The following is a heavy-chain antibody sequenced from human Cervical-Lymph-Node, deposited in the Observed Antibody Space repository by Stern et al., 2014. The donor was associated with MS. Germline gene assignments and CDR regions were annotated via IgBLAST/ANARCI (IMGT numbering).Heavy chain of an antibody. D-gene: IGHD3-22*01. CDR1: GVSISSGGYY. V-gene: IGHV4-31*03. CDR2: IYYSGST. CDR3: ASGGPNYDSSGYYYFDY. J-gene: IGHJ4*02. Sequence: VQLVESGPGLVKPSQTLSLTCTVSGVSISSGGYYWSWIRQHPGKGLEWIGYIYYSGSTYYHPSIKSRVTISADTTKNQFSLKMSSVTAADTAVYYCASGGPNYDSSGYYYFDYWGQGTLVTVSS.